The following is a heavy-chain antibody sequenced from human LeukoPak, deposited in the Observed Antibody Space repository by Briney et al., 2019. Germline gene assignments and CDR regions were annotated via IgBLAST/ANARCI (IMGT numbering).Heavy chain of an antibody. CDR1: GGSISSGSYY. CDR3: VGPSWRDYAFDI. D-gene: IGHD3-16*01. CDR2: IYTSGST. Sequence: PSETLSLTCTVSGGSISSGSYYWSWIRQPAGKGLEWIGRIYTSGSTNYNPSLKSRVTISVDTSKNQFSLKLSSVTAADTAVYYCVGPSWRDYAFDIWGQGTMVTVSS. J-gene: IGHJ3*02. V-gene: IGHV4-61*02.